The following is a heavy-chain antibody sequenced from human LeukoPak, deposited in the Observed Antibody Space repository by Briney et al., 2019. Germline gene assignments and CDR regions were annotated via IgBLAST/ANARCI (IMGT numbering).Heavy chain of an antibody. CDR3: ARGRVYSRYFDWLSMGYYYYYMDV. CDR2: IIPIFGTA. Sequence: GASVKVSCKASGGTFSSYAISWVRQAPGQGLEWMGGIIPIFGTANYAQKFQGRVTITADKSTSTAYMELSSLRSEDTAVYYCARGRVYSRYFDWLSMGYYYYYMDVWGKGTTVTISS. CDR1: GGTFSSYA. D-gene: IGHD3-9*01. J-gene: IGHJ6*03. V-gene: IGHV1-69*06.